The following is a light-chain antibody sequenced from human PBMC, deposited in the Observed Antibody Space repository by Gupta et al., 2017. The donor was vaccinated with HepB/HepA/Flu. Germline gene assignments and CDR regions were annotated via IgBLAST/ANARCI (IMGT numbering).Light chain of an antibody. CDR1: QDINSW. J-gene: IGKJ4*01. CDR3: RQAKSSPFT. V-gene: IGKV1-12*02. CDR2: AAS. Sequence: IQMTQSPSSVSASVGDRVTITCRASQDINSWLLWYQQKPGKAPKFLIYAASRLQSGVPSRFSGSSSGTDFTLTISSLQPDDFATYYCRQAKSSPFTFGGGTKVEVK.